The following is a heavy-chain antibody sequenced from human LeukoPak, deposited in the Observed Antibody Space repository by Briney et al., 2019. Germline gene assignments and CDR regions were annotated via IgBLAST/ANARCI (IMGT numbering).Heavy chain of an antibody. J-gene: IGHJ4*02. Sequence: ASVKVSCKASGYTFTSYAMHWVRQAPGQRLKWMGWINAGNGNTKYSQKFQGRVTITRDTSASTAYMELSSLRSEDTAVYYCARKALGDYDFDYWGQGTLVTVSS. CDR2: INAGNGNT. D-gene: IGHD4-17*01. CDR1: GYTFTSYA. V-gene: IGHV1-3*01. CDR3: ARKALGDYDFDY.